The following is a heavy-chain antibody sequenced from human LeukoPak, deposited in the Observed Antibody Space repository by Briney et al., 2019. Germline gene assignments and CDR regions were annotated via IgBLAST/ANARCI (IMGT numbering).Heavy chain of an antibody. V-gene: IGHV4-59*01. J-gene: IGHJ6*02. CDR2: IYYSGST. D-gene: IGHD3-22*01. CDR3: ARASYYDSSGYYYDYYYYGMDV. Sequence: SETLSLTCTVSGGSISSYYWSWIRQPPGKGLEWIGYIYYSGSTNYNPSLKSRVIISVDTSKNQFSLKLSSVTAADTAVYYCARASYYDSSGYYYDYYYYGMDVWGQGTTVTVSS. CDR1: GGSISSYY.